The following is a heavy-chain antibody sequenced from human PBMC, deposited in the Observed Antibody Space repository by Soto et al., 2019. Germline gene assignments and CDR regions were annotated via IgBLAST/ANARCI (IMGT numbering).Heavy chain of an antibody. D-gene: IGHD6-13*01. CDR3: ARQSKMQQQLFPICNWFDP. Sequence: SETLSLTCTVSGGSISSSSYYWGWIRQPPGKGLEWIGSIYYSGSTYYNPSLKSRVTISVDASKNQFSLKLSSVTAADTAVYYCARQSKMQQQLFPICNWFDPWGQGTLVTVSS. V-gene: IGHV4-39*01. CDR1: GGSISSSSYY. CDR2: IYYSGST. J-gene: IGHJ5*02.